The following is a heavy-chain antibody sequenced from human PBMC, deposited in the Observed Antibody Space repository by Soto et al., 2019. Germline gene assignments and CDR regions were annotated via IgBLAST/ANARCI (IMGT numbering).Heavy chain of an antibody. J-gene: IGHJ6*02. CDR3: ARAIRGPRRFNGMDV. V-gene: IGHV2-70*13. Sequence: GPTLVNPTETLTLTCTFSGFSLTSPGMCVSWIRQPPGKALEWLALIERDDDDKYYSTSLKTRLTISKDTRKNQVVLTMANMDPADTGTYYCARAIRGPRRFNGMDVWGQGTTVSVSS. CDR2: IERDDDDK. CDR1: GFSLTSPGMC. D-gene: IGHD3-10*01.